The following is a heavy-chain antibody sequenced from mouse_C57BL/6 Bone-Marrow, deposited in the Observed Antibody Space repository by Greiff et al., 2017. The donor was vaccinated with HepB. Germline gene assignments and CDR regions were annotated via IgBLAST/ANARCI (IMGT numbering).Heavy chain of an antibody. J-gene: IGHJ1*03. V-gene: IGHV5-4*01. CDR2: ISDGGSYT. CDR3: ARDFGGYWYFDV. CDR1: GFTFSSYA. D-gene: IGHD1-1*02. Sequence: EVQLVESGGGLVKPGGSLKLSCAASGFTFSSYAMSWVRQTPEKRLEWVATISDGGSYTYYPDNVKGRFTISRDNAKNNLYLQMSHLKSEDTAMYYCARDFGGYWYFDVWGTGTTVTVSS.